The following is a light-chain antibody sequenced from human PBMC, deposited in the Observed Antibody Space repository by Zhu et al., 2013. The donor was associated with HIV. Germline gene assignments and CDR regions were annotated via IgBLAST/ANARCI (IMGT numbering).Light chain of an antibody. Sequence: EIVLTQSPGTLSLSPGERATLSCRASQSVPSSSLAWYQHTAGRAPRLLIYGASTRATGIPDRFSGGGSGTDFTLTISRLEPEDFAVYYCQQYGGSLATFGRGDQAGDQT. J-gene: IGKJ2*01. CDR3: QQYGGSLAT. CDR2: GAS. CDR1: QSVPSSS. V-gene: IGKV3-20*01.